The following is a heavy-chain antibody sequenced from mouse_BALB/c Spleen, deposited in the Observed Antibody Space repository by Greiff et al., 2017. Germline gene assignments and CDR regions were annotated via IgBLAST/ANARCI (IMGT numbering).Heavy chain of an antibody. Sequence: DVKLQESGAELVKPGASVKLSCTASGFNIKDTYMHWVKQRPEQGLEWIGRIDPANGNTKYDPKFQGKATITADTSSNTAYLQLSSLTSEDSAVYYCARDGLGRAYWGQGTLVTVSA. CDR2: IDPANGNT. D-gene: IGHD4-1*01. CDR1: GFNIKDTY. V-gene: IGHV14-3*02. J-gene: IGHJ3*01. CDR3: ARDGLGRAY.